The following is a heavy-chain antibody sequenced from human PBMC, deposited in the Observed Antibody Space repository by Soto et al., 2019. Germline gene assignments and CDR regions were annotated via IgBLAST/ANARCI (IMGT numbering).Heavy chain of an antibody. J-gene: IGHJ4*02. CDR1: GFTFSSYA. D-gene: IGHD6-19*01. Sequence: GGSLRLSCAASGFTFSSYAMSWVRQAPGKGLEWVSAISGSGGSTYYADSVKGRFTISRDNSKNTLYLQMNSLRAEDTAVYYCAKVSSSGGKLYYLDYWGQGTLVTVSS. CDR2: ISGSGGST. V-gene: IGHV3-23*01. CDR3: AKVSSSGGKLYYLDY.